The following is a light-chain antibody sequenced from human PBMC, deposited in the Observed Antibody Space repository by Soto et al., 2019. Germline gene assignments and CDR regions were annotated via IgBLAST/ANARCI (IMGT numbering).Light chain of an antibody. V-gene: IGKV1-5*03. J-gene: IGKJ1*01. CDR1: QSIRTW. CDR3: QHYNSYSEA. Sequence: DIQMTQSPSTLSASVGDRVTITCRASQSIRTWLAWYQQKPGKAPRLLMYQASSLKSGVPSRFSGSGSGTEFTLTISSLQPDDFATYYCQHYNSYSEAFGQGTKVDIK. CDR2: QAS.